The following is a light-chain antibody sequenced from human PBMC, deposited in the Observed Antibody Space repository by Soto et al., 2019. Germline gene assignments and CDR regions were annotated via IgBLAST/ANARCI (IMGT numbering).Light chain of an antibody. CDR1: QSVSGY. V-gene: IGKV3-11*01. J-gene: IGKJ4*01. Sequence: EIVLTQSPATLSLSPGNRATLSCRASQSVSGYLAWYQQKPGQAPRLLIYDASNRATGIPARFSGSGSGTGFTLTITRLEPEDFAVYYCHQRSNWPSTFGGGTKVEI. CDR3: HQRSNWPST. CDR2: DAS.